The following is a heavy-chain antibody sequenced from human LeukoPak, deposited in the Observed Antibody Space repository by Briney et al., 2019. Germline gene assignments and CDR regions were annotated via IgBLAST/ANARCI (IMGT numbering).Heavy chain of an antibody. Sequence: SVKVSCKASGGTFSSYAISWVRQAPGQGLEWKGGIIPIFGTANYAQKFQGRVTITADESTSTAYMELSSLRSEDTAVYYCARGSHDFWSGSPTTLNDYWGQGTLVTVSS. CDR2: IIPIFGTA. CDR3: ARGSHDFWSGSPTTLNDY. V-gene: IGHV1-69*13. CDR1: GGTFSSYA. J-gene: IGHJ4*02. D-gene: IGHD3-3*01.